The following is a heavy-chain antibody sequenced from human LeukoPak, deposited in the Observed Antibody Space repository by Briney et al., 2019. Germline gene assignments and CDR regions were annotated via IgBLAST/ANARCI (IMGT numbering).Heavy chain of an antibody. J-gene: IGHJ4*02. D-gene: IGHD1-26*01. CDR1: GFTFSDYG. V-gene: IGHV3-21*01. CDR2: ISSSSSYI. Sequence: GGSLRLSCAASGFTFSDYGMNWVRQAPGKGLEWVSSISSSSSYIYYADSVKGRFTISRDNAKNSLYLQMNSLRAEDTAVYYCARDSIRGWELLPPNFDYWGQGTLVTVSS. CDR3: ARDSIRGWELLPPNFDY.